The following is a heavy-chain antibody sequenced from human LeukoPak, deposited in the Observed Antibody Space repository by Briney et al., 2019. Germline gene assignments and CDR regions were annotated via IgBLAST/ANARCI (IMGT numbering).Heavy chain of an antibody. V-gene: IGHV3-21*01. CDR3: AREHSGGGNYYDSSGYYRSFDY. CDR2: ISSSRSYI. CDR1: GFTHRIYS. D-gene: IGHD3-22*01. J-gene: IGHJ4*02. Sequence: GGTLRLFCAPSGFTHRIYSMNWVRQAPAKGLEWVSYISSSRSYIYYADLVKGRFTISRDNAKNSLYLQMSSLRVEDTGVYYCAREHSGGGNYYDSSGYYRSFDYWGQGTPVTVSS.